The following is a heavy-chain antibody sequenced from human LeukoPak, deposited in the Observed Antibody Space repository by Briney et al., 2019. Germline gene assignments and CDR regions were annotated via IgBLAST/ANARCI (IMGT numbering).Heavy chain of an antibody. CDR3: AKGLAAYCGGDCYGEDY. Sequence: GGSLRLSCAASGFTFSSYAMSWVRQAPGKGLEWVSAISGSGGSTYYADSVKGRFTISRDNSKNTLYLQMNSLRAEDTAVYYCAKGLAAYCGGDCYGEDYWGQGTLVTVSS. CDR1: GFTFSSYA. V-gene: IGHV3-23*01. D-gene: IGHD2-21*02. CDR2: ISGSGGST. J-gene: IGHJ4*02.